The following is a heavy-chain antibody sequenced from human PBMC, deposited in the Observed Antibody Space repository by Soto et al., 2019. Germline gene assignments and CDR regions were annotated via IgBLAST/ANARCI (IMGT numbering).Heavy chain of an antibody. V-gene: IGHV3-21*01. D-gene: IGHD3-10*01. J-gene: IGHJ3*02. CDR1: GFTFSSYS. CDR2: ISGSSSDI. Sequence: EVQLVESGGGLVKPGGSLRLSCAASGFTFSSYSMNWVRQAPGKGLEWVSSISGSSSDIYYADSVKGRFTISRDNAKNSLCLQLISLLAEDTAVYYCARDPIDYGSGSDYNLDAFDIWGQVTMVTVSS. CDR3: ARDPIDYGSGSDYNLDAFDI.